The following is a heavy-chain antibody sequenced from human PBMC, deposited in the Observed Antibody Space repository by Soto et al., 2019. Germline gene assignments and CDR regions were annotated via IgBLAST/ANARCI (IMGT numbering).Heavy chain of an antibody. D-gene: IGHD5-12*01. CDR2: IKGDGTNT. CDR1: GFTFSSYW. Sequence: GGSLRLSCAASGFTFSSYWMHWVRQVPGKGLVWVSRIKGDGTNTDYADSVKGRFTISRDNVKNTLYLQMNSLRAEDTAVYYCARGLSGYYGFDYWGRGTLVTVSS. CDR3: ARGLSGYYGFDY. V-gene: IGHV3-74*01. J-gene: IGHJ4*02.